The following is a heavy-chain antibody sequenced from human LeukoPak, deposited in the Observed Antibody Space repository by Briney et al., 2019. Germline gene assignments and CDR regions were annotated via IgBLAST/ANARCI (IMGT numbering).Heavy chain of an antibody. Sequence: PGGSLRLSCAASGFTFSDYYMSWIRQAPGKGLEWVSYISSSGSAIYYADSVKGRGTISTDKAKNSLYLQMNSLRVEDKAVYYCARDRGGRVLEWSRQYNWFDPWGQGTRVTVSS. J-gene: IGHJ5*02. CDR1: GFTFSDYY. V-gene: IGHV3-11*04. D-gene: IGHD3-3*01. CDR3: ARDRGGRVLEWSRQYNWFDP. CDR2: ISSSGSAI.